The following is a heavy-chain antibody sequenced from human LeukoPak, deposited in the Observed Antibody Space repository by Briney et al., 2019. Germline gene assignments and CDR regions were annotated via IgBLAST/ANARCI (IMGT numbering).Heavy chain of an antibody. Sequence: TLSLICAVSGGSISSGGYSWSWIRQPPGKGLEWIGYIYHSGSTYYNPSLKSRVTISVDRSKNQFSLKLSSVTAADTAVYYCARVSRSRSSGWALFDYWGQGTLVTVSS. CDR3: ARVSRSRSSGWALFDY. CDR1: GGSISSGGYS. CDR2: IYHSGST. V-gene: IGHV4-30-2*01. D-gene: IGHD6-19*01. J-gene: IGHJ4*02.